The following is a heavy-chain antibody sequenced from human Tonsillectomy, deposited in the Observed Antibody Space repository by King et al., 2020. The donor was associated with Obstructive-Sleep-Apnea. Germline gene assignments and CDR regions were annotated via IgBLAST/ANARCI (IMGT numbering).Heavy chain of an antibody. CDR1: GYTFTNYD. CDR2: MKPNMGKI. J-gene: IGHJ5*02. V-gene: IGHV1-8*01. D-gene: IGHD6-25*01. Sequence: VQPVEAGGEGKKPGASVKGSWKASGYTFTNYDINLGRQAPGQRLEWVGWMKPNMGKIGDVQKFQGRVITTRNTSIIKAYMELSSLRSDDTAVYYCARRSGLKYSWFDPWGQGTRVTVSS. CDR3: ARRSGLKYSWFDP.